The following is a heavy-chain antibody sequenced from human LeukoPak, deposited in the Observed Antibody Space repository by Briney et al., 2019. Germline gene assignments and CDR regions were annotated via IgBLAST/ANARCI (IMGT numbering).Heavy chain of an antibody. V-gene: IGHV3-23*01. Sequence: GGSLRLSCAVSGFTFDDYGMSWVRQAPGKGLEWVSGISGSGGRTYYADFVKGRFTISRDNSKNTLFLQMNSLRAEDTAVYYCAKDGYTEWLGLYYFDYWGQGTLVTVSS. D-gene: IGHD6-19*01. CDR1: GFTFDDYG. CDR2: ISGSGGRT. J-gene: IGHJ4*02. CDR3: AKDGYTEWLGLYYFDY.